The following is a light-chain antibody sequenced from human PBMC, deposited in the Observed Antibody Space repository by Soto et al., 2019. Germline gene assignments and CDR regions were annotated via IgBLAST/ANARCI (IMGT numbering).Light chain of an antibody. CDR3: SSYLNYNSEV. Sequence: SALAQPPSASGSPGQSVTISCTGTSTDVGSYNYVSWYQRHPGKAPKLIIYEVNKRPSGVPDRFSGSKSGNTASLTVSGLQAEDEADYYCSSYLNYNSEVFGTGTKVTV. CDR1: STDVGSYNY. CDR2: EVN. J-gene: IGLJ1*01. V-gene: IGLV2-8*01.